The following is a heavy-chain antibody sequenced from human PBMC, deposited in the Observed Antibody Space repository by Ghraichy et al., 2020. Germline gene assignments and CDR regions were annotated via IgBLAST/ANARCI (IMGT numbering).Heavy chain of an antibody. CDR1: GFTFSDYY. J-gene: IGHJ4*02. CDR2: ISSSSSYT. D-gene: IGHD4-17*01. Sequence: GESLNISCAASGFTFSDYYMSWIRQAPGKGLEWVSYISSSSSYTNYADSVKGRFTISRDNAKNSLYLQMNSLRAEDTAVYYCARGGTTVTTFPFDYWGQGTLLTVSS. CDR3: ARGGTTVTTFPFDY. V-gene: IGHV3-11*06.